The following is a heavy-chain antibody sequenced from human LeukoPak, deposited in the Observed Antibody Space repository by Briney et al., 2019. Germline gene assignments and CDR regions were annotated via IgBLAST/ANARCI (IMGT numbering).Heavy chain of an antibody. CDR1: GDSIINGGYS. CDR3: ARAGDYYGSGSYLDY. CDR2: IDHSGRT. V-gene: IGHV4-30-2*01. D-gene: IGHD3-10*01. Sequence: PSETLSLTCAVSGDSIINGGYSWSWSRQPPGRGLEWIGNIDHSGRTNYNPSLKSRVTIPVDRSKNQFSLKLSSVTAADTAVYYCARAGDYYGSGSYLDYWGQGTLVTVSS. J-gene: IGHJ4*02.